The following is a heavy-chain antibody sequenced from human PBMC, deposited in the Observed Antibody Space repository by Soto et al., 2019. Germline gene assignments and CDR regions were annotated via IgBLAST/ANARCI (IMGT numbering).Heavy chain of an antibody. CDR2: INPNSGGT. V-gene: IGHV1-2*04. CDR3: ARDTIPGYRYGFFY. J-gene: IGHJ4*02. D-gene: IGHD5-18*01. CDR1: GYTFTGYY. Sequence: ASVKVSCKASGYTFTGYYMHWVRQAPGQGLEWMGWINPNSGGTNYAQKFQGWVTMTRDTSISTAYMELSRLRSDDTAVYYCARDTIPGYRYGFFYWGQGTLVTVSS.